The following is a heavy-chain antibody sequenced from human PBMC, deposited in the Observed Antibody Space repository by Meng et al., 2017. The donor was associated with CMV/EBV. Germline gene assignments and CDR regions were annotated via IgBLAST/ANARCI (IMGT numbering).Heavy chain of an antibody. Sequence: AGVPLSSYGIHWVRQCPGKGLEWVAVLWYDGSRKYFADSVQGRFSISRDDSKNTVYLQMNSLRAEDTAVYYCARDNDGSSHYSQFDYWGQGTLVTVSS. CDR2: LWYDGSRK. D-gene: IGHD3-22*01. V-gene: IGHV3-33*01. J-gene: IGHJ4*02. CDR1: GVPLSSYG. CDR3: ARDNDGSSHYSQFDY.